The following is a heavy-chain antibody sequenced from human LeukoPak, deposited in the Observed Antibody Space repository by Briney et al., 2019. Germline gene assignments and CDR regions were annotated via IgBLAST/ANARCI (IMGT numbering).Heavy chain of an antibody. V-gene: IGHV1-69*04. Sequence: ASAKVSCKASGVTFSSYAISWVRQAPGQGLEWIGRLIPILGIANYAQKLQGRVTMTTDTSTSTAYMELRSLRADDTAVYYCARDRGTDYYGSGHLDYWGQGTLVTVSS. D-gene: IGHD3-10*01. J-gene: IGHJ4*02. CDR1: GVTFSSYA. CDR2: LIPILGIA. CDR3: ARDRGTDYYGSGHLDY.